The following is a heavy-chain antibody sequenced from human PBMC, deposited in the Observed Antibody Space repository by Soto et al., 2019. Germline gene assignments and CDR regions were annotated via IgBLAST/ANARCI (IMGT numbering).Heavy chain of an antibody. V-gene: IGHV3-53*01. CDR3: ARGGIAAAGYYYYYYGMDV. CDR2: IYSGGST. Sequence: SLRLSCAASGFTVSSNYMSWVRQAPGKGQEWVSVIYSGGSTYYADSVKGRFTISRDNSKNTLYLQMNSLRAEDTAVYYCARGGIAAAGYYYYYYGMDVWGQGTTVTVSS. J-gene: IGHJ6*02. CDR1: GFTVSSNY. D-gene: IGHD6-13*01.